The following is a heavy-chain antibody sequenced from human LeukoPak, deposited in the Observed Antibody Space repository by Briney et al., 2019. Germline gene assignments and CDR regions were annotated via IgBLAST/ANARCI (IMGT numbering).Heavy chain of an antibody. D-gene: IGHD6-25*01. J-gene: IGHJ4*02. V-gene: IGHV3-53*01. CDR1: GFTVSRNY. CDR2: INTDGSA. Sequence: PGGSLRLSCAASGFTVSRNYMGWVRQAPGKGLGWVSIINTDGSANYADSVKGRFTISRDNSKNTLYLQMNNLRAEDAAVYYCASRSVSSRYGDFDYWGQGTLVTVSS. CDR3: ASRSVSSRYGDFDY.